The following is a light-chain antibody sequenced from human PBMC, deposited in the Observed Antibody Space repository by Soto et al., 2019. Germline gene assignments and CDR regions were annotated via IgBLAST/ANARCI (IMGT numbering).Light chain of an antibody. CDR3: QQYVTSPLT. V-gene: IGKV3-20*01. J-gene: IGKJ4*01. CDR2: GVS. Sequence: EIVLTQSPGTLSLSPGERATLSCRAGRSVSSYLAWYQQKPGQAPRLLIYGVSSRATGIPDRFSGSGSGTDFTLTISRLEPEDFAVYYCQQYVTSPLTFGGGTKVEIK. CDR1: RSVSSY.